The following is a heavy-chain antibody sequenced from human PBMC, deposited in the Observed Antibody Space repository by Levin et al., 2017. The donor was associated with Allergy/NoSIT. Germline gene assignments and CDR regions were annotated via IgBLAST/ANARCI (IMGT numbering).Heavy chain of an antibody. CDR2: IYPGDSDT. CDR1: GYSFTSYW. D-gene: IGHD2-15*01. J-gene: IGHJ4*02. Sequence: GESLKISCKGSGYSFTSYWIGWVRQMPGKGLEWMGIIYPGDSDTRYSPSFQGQVTISADKSISTTYVQWSSLKASDIAMYYCARVYCSGGSCFWLDYWGQGTLVTVSS. CDR3: ARVYCSGGSCFWLDY. V-gene: IGHV5-51*01.